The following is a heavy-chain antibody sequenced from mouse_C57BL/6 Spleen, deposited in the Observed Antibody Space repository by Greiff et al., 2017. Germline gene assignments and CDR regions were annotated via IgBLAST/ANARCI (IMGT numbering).Heavy chain of an antibody. V-gene: IGHV1-64*01. J-gene: IGHJ4*01. CDR1: GYTFTSYW. Sequence: VQLQQPGAELVKPGASVKLSCKASGYTFTSYWMHWVKQRPGQGLEWIGMIHPNSGSTNYNEKFKSKATLTVDKSSSTAYMQLSSLTSEDSAVYYCASTPLGGYAMDYWGQGTSVTVSS. CDR2: IHPNSGST. CDR3: ASTPLGGYAMDY. D-gene: IGHD2-1*01.